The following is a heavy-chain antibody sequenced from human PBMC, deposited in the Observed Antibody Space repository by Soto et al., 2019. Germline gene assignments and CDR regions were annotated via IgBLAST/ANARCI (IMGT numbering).Heavy chain of an antibody. CDR1: GGSISSGGYY. D-gene: IGHD2-8*01. J-gene: IGHJ6*02. CDR3: ARAPRRKMNALRYYDGVDA. V-gene: IGHV4-31*02. CDR2: IYHSGGT. Sequence: QVQLQESGPGLVKPSATLSFTCNVSGGSISSGGYYWSWIRQLPGKGLEWIGYIYHSGGTYYNPAVKRRITISGDTSKNQFYLQMTSVTAADTAVYFCARAPRRKMNALRYYDGVDAWSQGTTVTATS.